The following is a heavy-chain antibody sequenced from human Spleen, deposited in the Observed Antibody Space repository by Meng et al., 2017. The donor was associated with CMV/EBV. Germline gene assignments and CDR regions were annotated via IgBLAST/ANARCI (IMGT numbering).Heavy chain of an antibody. Sequence: QVQLQESGPGLVKPSXXXXXTXXVXXGSISSGDYYWSWIRQPPGKGLEWIGYIYYSGSTYYNPSLKSRVTISVDTSKNQFSLKLSSVTAADTAVYYCARDPCSTSCWGWFDPWGQGTLVTVSS. CDR3: ARDPCSTSCWGWFDP. CDR2: IYYSGST. J-gene: IGHJ5*02. D-gene: IGHD2-2*01. CDR1: XGSISSGDYY. V-gene: IGHV4-30-4*08.